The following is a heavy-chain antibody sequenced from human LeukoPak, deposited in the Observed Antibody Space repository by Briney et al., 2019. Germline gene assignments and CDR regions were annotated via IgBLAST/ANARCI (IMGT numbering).Heavy chain of an antibody. CDR2: IYHSGST. V-gene: IGHV4-30-2*01. CDR1: GGSINSGGYY. J-gene: IGHJ5*02. D-gene: IGHD3-3*01. Sequence: PSQTLSLTCTVSGGSINSGGYYWSWIRQPPGKGLEWIGYIYHSGSTYYNPSLKNRVTISLDRSKNQFSLKLSSVTAADTAVYYCARLVAASKFWSGYYNWFDPWGQGTLVTVSS. CDR3: ARLVAASKFWSGYYNWFDP.